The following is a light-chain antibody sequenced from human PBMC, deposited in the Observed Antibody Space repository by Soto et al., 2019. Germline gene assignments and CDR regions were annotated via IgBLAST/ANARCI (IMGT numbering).Light chain of an antibody. CDR2: LGS. CDR3: MQARHMPGT. V-gene: IGKV2-28*01. J-gene: IGKJ3*01. Sequence: DIVMTQSPLSLPVTPGEPASISCRSSESLLHDNGFNYLDWYVQKPGQSPQLLIYLGSTRASGVPDRFSGSGSGTAFTLEISRVEAEDVGVYYCMQARHMPGTFGPGTKVDI. CDR1: ESLLHDNGFNY.